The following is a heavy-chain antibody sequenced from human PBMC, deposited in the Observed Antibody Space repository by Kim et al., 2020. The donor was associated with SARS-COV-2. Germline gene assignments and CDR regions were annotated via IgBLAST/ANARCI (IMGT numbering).Heavy chain of an antibody. J-gene: IGHJ4*02. V-gene: IGHV3-7*01. CDR3: ARSPTDVAAAGSFDY. D-gene: IGHD6-13*01. CDR1: GFTFSSYW. CDR2: IKHDGGEK. Sequence: GGSLRLSCAASGFTFSSYWMSWVRQAPGKGLEWVANIKHDGGEKYYVDSVKGRFTNSRDNAKNSLYLQMNSLRAEDTAVYYCARSPTDVAAAGSFDYWGQGTLVTVSP.